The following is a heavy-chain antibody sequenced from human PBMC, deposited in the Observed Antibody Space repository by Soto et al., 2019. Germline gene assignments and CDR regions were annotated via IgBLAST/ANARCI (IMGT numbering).Heavy chain of an antibody. V-gene: IGHV4-61*01. CDR3: ARDFASLDS. CDR1: GGSFKSGSYS. D-gene: IGHD3-3*01. J-gene: IGHJ4*02. Sequence: QVQLQESGPGLVKPSETLSLTCTVSGGSFKSGSYSWSWIRQPPGKGLEWIGYVYHTGRTSYNPSLKSLVSISMDTSKNQFSLNLDSVTAADTAVYFCARDFASLDSWGQGTLVTVSS. CDR2: VYHTGRT.